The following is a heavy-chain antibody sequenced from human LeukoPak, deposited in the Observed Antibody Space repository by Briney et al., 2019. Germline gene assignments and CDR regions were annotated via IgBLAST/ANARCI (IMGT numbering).Heavy chain of an antibody. CDR1: GFTFNSYW. CDR3: ARGLNGDYY. V-gene: IGHV3-74*01. D-gene: IGHD2-21*02. Sequence: PGGSLRLSCAASGFTFNSYWLLWVRQAPGKGLVWVSRINRDGTTTAYADSVKGRFTISGDNAKNTLYLQMNSLRAEDTAVYYCARGLNGDYYWGQGTLVTVSS. CDR2: INRDGTTT. J-gene: IGHJ4*02.